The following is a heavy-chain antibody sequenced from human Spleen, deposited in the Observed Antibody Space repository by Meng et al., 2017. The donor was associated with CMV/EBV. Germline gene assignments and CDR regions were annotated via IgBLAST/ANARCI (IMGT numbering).Heavy chain of an antibody. D-gene: IGHD2-15*01. CDR2: ISPSGKTL. CDR3: ARDDSLDY. J-gene: IGHJ4*02. CDR1: GFTFSDYY. V-gene: IGHV3-11*04. Sequence: GGSLRLSCAASGFTFSDYYMSWIRQAPGKGLEWLSNISPSGKTLYYADSVKGRFTISRDSAKRSLFLQMNSPRAEDTAVYYCARDDSLDYWGQGTLVTVSS.